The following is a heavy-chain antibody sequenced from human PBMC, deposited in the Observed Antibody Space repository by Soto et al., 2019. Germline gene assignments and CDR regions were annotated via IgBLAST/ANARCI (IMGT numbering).Heavy chain of an antibody. D-gene: IGHD2-21*02. CDR3: ASGDGYIGGIEA. CDR2: IKEDGSEK. CDR1: GFTFRYSW. V-gene: IGHV3-7*01. Sequence: GGSLRLSCAASGFTFRYSWMTWVRQAPGKGLEWVANIKEDGSEKFYVDSVKGQFTISRDNAKNSLYLQMNSLRVEDTAVYYYASGDGYIGGIEAWGQGTMVTVS. J-gene: IGHJ6*02.